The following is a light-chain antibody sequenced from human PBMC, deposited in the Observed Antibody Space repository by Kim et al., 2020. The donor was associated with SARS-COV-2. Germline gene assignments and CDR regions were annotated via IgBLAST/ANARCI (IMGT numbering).Light chain of an antibody. J-gene: IGKJ1*01. Sequence: GYPEERATLSGRASQYISSSVAWYQQKPGQPPRLLIHGASTRATGIPARFSGSGSGTDFTLTISSLQFEDSAVYYCQHYYNWPRTFGQGTRVEIK. CDR1: QYISSS. CDR3: QHYYNWPRT. V-gene: IGKV3D-15*01. CDR2: GAS.